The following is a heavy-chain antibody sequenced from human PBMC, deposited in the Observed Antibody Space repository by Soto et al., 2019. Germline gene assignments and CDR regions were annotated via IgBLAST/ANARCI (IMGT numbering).Heavy chain of an antibody. CDR1: GGSVSNTDYY. CDR3: ARHISSGWYFDY. J-gene: IGHJ4*02. V-gene: IGHV4-39*01. CDR2: IFYSGSA. Sequence: SETLSLTCTVSGGSVSNTDYYWGWIRQPPGKGLEWIGSIFYSGSAYYNPSLKSRFTISVDTSKNQFSLKLSSVTAADTAVHFCARHISSGWYFDYWGQGTLVTVSS. D-gene: IGHD6-19*01.